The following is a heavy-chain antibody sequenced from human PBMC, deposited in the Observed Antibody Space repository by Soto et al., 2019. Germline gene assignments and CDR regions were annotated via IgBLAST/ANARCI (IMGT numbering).Heavy chain of an antibody. CDR3: ARELSNWFDP. V-gene: IGHV3-30-3*01. CDR2: ISYDGSNK. Sequence: GGSLRLSCAASGFTLSSYAMHWVRQAPGKGLEWVAVISYDGSNKYYADSVKGRFTISRDNSKNTLYLQMNSLRAEDTAVYYCARELSNWFDPWGQGTLVTVSS. J-gene: IGHJ5*02. CDR1: GFTLSSYA.